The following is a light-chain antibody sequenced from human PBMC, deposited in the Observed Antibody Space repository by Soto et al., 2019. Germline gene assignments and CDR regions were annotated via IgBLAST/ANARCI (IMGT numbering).Light chain of an antibody. J-gene: IGKJ4*01. CDR3: QQRSDWPST. Sequence: EIVLTQSPVTLSLSPGERATLSCRASQSVGSYFAWYQQKPGQVPRLLIYDASSRATGIPARFSGSGSGTDFTLTISSLEPEDFAVYYCQQRSDWPSTFGGGTRVEIK. CDR2: DAS. V-gene: IGKV3-11*01. CDR1: QSVGSY.